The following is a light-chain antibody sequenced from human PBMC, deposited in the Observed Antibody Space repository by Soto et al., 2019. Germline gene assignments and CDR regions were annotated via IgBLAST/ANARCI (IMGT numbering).Light chain of an antibody. J-gene: IGKJ1*01. CDR2: STS. CDR1: QSLNSNF. CDR3: QQYTNGIMWR. Sequence: VLPYCDNTLAFTRAHGVNLYCSAVQSLNSNFLVWYQQKPGQAPRLLISSTSHRATGIQDRFSGGGSGTDFTLTISSLQSEDFAVYYFQQYTNGIMWRLGQVSKV. V-gene: IGKV3-20*01.